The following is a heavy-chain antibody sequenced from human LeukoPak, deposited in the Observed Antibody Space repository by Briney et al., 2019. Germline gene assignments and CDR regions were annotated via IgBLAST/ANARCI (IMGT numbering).Heavy chain of an antibody. Sequence: ASVNVSCKASGYTFTRYYMHWVRQAPGQGLEWMGWINSNSGGTHYAHKSQGSDTTNTDTSISTASMGLSRLRSEHTRVYFSAREIYYDSSGYYSPSGYWGQGTLVTVSS. D-gene: IGHD3-22*01. CDR2: INSNSGGT. V-gene: IGHV1-2*02. CDR1: GYTFTRYY. CDR3: AREIYYDSSGYYSPSGY. J-gene: IGHJ4*02.